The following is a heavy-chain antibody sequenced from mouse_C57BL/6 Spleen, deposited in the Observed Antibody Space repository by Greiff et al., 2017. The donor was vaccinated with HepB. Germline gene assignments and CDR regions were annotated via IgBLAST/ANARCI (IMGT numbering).Heavy chain of an antibody. CDR2: IDPENGDT. CDR1: GFNIKDDY. Sequence: EVQLQQSGAELVRPGASVKLSCTASGFNIKDDYMHWVKQRPEQGLEWIGWIDPENGDTEYASKFQGKATITADTSSNTAYLQLSSLTSEDTAVYYCTTLYYYGSSSFDYGGQGTTLTVSS. CDR3: TTLYYYGSSSFDY. D-gene: IGHD1-1*01. V-gene: IGHV14-4*01. J-gene: IGHJ2*01.